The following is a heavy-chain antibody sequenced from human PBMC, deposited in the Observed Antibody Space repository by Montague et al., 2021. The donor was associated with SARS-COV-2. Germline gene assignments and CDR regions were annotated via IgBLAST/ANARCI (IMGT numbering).Heavy chain of an antibody. CDR3: ARDKEMIF. V-gene: IGHV4-31*11. CDR2: IYYSVST. Sequence: TLSLTCAVSGGFISSGGYYWNWLRQHPEKGLEWIGYIYYSVSTNYNPSLRSRVTISEDTAKNQFSLKLTSVTAADTAVYYCARDKEMIFWGQGILVTVSS. J-gene: IGHJ4*02. CDR1: GGFISSGGYY. D-gene: IGHD2-15*01.